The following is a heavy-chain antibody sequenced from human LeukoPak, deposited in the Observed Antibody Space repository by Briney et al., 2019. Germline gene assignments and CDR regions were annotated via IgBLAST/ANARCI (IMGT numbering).Heavy chain of an antibody. V-gene: IGHV4-4*07. CDR2: IYTSGST. Sequence: TSETLSLTCTVSGGSISSYCWSWIRQPAGKGLEWIGRIYTSGSTNYNPSLKSRVTMSVDTSKNQFSLKLGSVTAADTAVYYCARGRNPERITVIRPKGYYYMDVWGKGTTVTVSS. CDR1: GGSISSYC. J-gene: IGHJ6*03. CDR3: ARGRNPERITVIRPKGYYYMDV. D-gene: IGHD3-22*01.